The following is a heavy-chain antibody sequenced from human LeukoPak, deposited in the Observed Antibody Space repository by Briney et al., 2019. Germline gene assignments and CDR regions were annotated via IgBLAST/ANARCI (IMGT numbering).Heavy chain of an antibody. V-gene: IGHV3-53*01. J-gene: IGHJ3*02. CDR2: IYSGGST. CDR1: GFTVSSNY. D-gene: IGHD2-21*01. CDR3: LTIVETDLDAFDI. Sequence: PGGSLRLSCAASGFTVSSNYMSWVRQAPGKGLEWVSVIYSGGSTYYADSVKGRFTISRDNAKSTLYLQMNSLRAEDTAVYYCLTIVETDLDAFDIWGQGALITVS.